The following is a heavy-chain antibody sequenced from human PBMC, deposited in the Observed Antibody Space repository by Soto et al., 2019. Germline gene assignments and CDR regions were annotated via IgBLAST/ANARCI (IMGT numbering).Heavy chain of an antibody. V-gene: IGHV4-30-4*01. Sequence: QVHLQESGPGLVKPSQTLSLTCFVSGGSINSADYYWSWIRQPPGKGLEWMGSILYTGNTHYNSSLRSRLAISVDKSKNRFSLSLNSVTAADTAVYYCAREGRLQSLDYWGQGVLVTVSS. CDR3: AREGRLQSLDY. CDR1: GGSINSADYY. D-gene: IGHD2-21*02. J-gene: IGHJ4*02. CDR2: ILYTGNT.